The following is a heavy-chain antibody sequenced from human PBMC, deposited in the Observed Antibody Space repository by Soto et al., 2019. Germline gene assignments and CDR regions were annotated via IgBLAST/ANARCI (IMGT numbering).Heavy chain of an antibody. CDR2: INPSEGSA. CDR3: ARDAAGSYYDY. V-gene: IGHV1-46*01. CDR1: GYTFTSCY. D-gene: IGHD1-26*01. Sequence: QVQLVQSGAEVKKPGASVKVSCKASGYTFTSCYIHWVRLAPGQGLEWMGIINPSEGSASYAQKFQGRVTMTRDTSTSTVYMEVTSLRSEDTAVYYCARDAAGSYYDYWGQGTLVTVSS. J-gene: IGHJ4*02.